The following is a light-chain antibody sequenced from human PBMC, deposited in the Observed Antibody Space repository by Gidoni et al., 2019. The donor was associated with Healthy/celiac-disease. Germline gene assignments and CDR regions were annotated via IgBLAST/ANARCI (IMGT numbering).Light chain of an antibody. CDR3: MQALQTVYT. V-gene: IGKV2-28*01. CDR1: QSLLHSNGYNY. Sequence: DIVMTQSPLSLPVTPGEPASISCRSSQSLLHSNGYNYLDWYLQKRGQSPQLMIYLGSNRASGVPDRFSGSGAGTDFTLKISRVEDEDVGVYYCMQALQTVYTFGQXTKLEIK. CDR2: LGS. J-gene: IGKJ2*01.